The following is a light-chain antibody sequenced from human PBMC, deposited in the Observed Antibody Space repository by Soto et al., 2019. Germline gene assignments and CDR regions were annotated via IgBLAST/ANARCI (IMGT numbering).Light chain of an antibody. J-gene: IGKJ3*01. CDR3: QNLDSAAFT. CDR2: AAS. Sequence: DIQMTQSPSSLSASVGDTVTITCRASQGISNYLAWYQQRPGKVPQLLIFAASTLQSGVRSRFSGSGYGTEFALTISSLLPEDVANYYCQNLDSAAFTFGPGTKVDIK. V-gene: IGKV1-27*01. CDR1: QGISNY.